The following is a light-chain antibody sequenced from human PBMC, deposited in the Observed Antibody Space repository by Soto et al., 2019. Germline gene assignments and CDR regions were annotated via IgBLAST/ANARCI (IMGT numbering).Light chain of an antibody. V-gene: IGKV1-39*01. CDR2: GAS. CDR3: QESYSSPLWT. CDR1: RTITTY. J-gene: IGKJ1*01. Sequence: IQLTQSPSSLSASVGDRVSITCRASRTITTYLNWYQQIPGKAPKLLIYGASTLQRGVPSRFSGSGSGTNFTLTINSLHPADFATDWCQESYSSPLWTFGQGTKVEMK.